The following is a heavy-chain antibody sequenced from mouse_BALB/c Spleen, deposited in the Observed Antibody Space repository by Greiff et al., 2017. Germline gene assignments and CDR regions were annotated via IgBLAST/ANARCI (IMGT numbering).Heavy chain of an antibody. Sequence: EVQLQQSGPSLVKPSQTLSLTCSVTGDSITSGYWNWIRKFPGNKLEYMGYISYSGSTYYNPSLKSRISITRDTSKNQYYLQLNSVTTEDTATYYCARQRVWSYAMDYWGQGTSVTVSS. CDR1: GDSITSGY. J-gene: IGHJ4*01. V-gene: IGHV3-8*02. CDR2: ISYSGST. D-gene: IGHD2-10*02. CDR3: ARQRVWSYAMDY.